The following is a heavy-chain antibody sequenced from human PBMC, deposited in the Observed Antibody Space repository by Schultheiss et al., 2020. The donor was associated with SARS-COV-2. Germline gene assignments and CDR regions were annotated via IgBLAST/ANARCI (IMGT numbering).Heavy chain of an antibody. D-gene: IGHD3-9*01. CDR3: AKDGFFTYYDILTGYDYFDY. Sequence: GGSLRLSCAASGFTFSSYAMSWVRQAPGKGLEWVSAISGSGGSTYYADSVKGRFTISRDNSKNTLYLQMNSLRAEDTAVYYCAKDGFFTYYDILTGYDYFDYWGQGTLVTVSS. CDR1: GFTFSSYA. V-gene: IGHV3-23*01. J-gene: IGHJ4*02. CDR2: ISGSGGST.